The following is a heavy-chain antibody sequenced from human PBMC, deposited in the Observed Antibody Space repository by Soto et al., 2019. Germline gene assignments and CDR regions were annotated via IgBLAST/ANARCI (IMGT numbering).Heavy chain of an antibody. CDR3: AKGYSTGWSEGYFDY. D-gene: IGHD6-19*01. CDR1: GYTFTSYA. J-gene: IGHJ4*02. Sequence: ASVKVSCKASGYTFTSYAMHWVRQAPGQRLEWMGWINAGNGNTKYSQKFQGRVTISRDNSKNTLYLQINSLRPDDTAVYFCAKGYSTGWSEGYFDYWGQGALVTVSS. V-gene: IGHV1-3*01. CDR2: INAGNGNT.